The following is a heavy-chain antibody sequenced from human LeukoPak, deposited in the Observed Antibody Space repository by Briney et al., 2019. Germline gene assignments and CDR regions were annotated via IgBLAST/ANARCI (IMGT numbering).Heavy chain of an antibody. CDR3: ARPFSGSYSDPFDL. V-gene: IGHV4-59*08. J-gene: IGHJ3*01. CDR1: GGSMSSNY. Sequence: PSETLSLTCTVSGGSMSSNYWSWIRQPPGKGLEWIGYIYNSGTIDYSGSTNYNPSLLSRVTISVDTSKNQFSLKLRAVTAADTAVYYCARPFSGSYSDPFDLWGQGTMVTVSS. D-gene: IGHD1-26*01. CDR2: IYNSGTIDYSGST.